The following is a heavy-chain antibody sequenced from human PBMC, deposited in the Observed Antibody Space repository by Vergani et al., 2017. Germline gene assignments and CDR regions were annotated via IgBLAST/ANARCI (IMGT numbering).Heavy chain of an antibody. CDR3: ARSLIVLMVYASKQRPFDY. V-gene: IGHV4-34*01. CDR2: INHSRST. CDR1: GGSFSGYY. J-gene: IGHJ4*02. Sequence: QVQLQQWGAGLLKPSETLSLTCAVYGGSFSGYYWSWIRQPPGKGLEWIGEINHSRSTNYNPSLKSRVTISVDTSKNQFSLKLSSVTAADTAVYYCARSLIVLMVYASKQRPFDYWGQGTLVTVSS. D-gene: IGHD2-8*01.